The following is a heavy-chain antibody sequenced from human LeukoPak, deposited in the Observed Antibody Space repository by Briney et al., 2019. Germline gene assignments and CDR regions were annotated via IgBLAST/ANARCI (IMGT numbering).Heavy chain of an antibody. J-gene: IGHJ4*02. CDR1: GGSFSGYY. CDR3: ARERTLELQGD. CDR2: INHSGST. D-gene: IGHD1-7*01. Sequence: PSETLSLTCAVYGGSFSGYYWSWLRQPPGKGLEWIGEINHSGSTNYNPSLKSRVTISVDTSKNQFSLKLSSVTAADTAVYYCARERTLELQGDWGQGTLVTVSS. V-gene: IGHV4-34*01.